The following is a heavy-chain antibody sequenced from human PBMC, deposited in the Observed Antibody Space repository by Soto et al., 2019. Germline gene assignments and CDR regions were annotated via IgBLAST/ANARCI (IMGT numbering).Heavy chain of an antibody. CDR3: AKGLDCSSTSCLDYFQH. D-gene: IGHD2-2*01. V-gene: IGHV3-64*04. J-gene: IGHJ1*01. CDR1: GFTFSSYA. CDR2: ISTNGGST. Sequence: SLRLSCSASGFTFSSYAMHWVRQAPGKGLEYVSSISTNGGSTHYADSVKGRFTISRDNSKNTLYLQMNSLRAEDTAVYYCAKGLDCSSTSCLDYFQHWGQGTLVTVSS.